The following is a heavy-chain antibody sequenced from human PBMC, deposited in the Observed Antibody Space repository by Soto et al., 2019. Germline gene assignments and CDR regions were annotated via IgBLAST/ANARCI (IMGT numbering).Heavy chain of an antibody. D-gene: IGHD4-17*01. J-gene: IGHJ4*02. CDR3: AMRRTTVTSFDY. Sequence: GESLKISCKGSGYSFTSHWISWVRQMPGKGLEWMGRIDPSDSYTNYSPSFQGHVTISADKSISTAYLQWSSLKASDTAIYYCAMRRTTVTSFDYWGQGTLVTVSS. V-gene: IGHV5-10-1*01. CDR2: IDPSDSYT. CDR1: GYSFTSHW.